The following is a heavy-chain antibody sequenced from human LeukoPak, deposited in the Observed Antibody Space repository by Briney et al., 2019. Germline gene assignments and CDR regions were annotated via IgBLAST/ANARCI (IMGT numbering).Heavy chain of an antibody. J-gene: IGHJ4*02. CDR3: ASHPITMVRGVRYFDY. D-gene: IGHD3-10*01. CDR2: IYYSGST. V-gene: IGHV4-59*01. CDR1: GGSISSYY. Sequence: SETLSLTCTVSGGSISSYYWSWIRQPPGKGLEWIGYIYYSGSTNYNPSLKSRVTISVDTSKNQFSLKLSSVTAADTAVYYCASHPITMVRGVRYFDYWGQGTLVTVSS.